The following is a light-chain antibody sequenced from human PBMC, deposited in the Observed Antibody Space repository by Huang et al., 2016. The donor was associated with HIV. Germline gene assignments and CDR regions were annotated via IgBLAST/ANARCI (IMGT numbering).Light chain of an antibody. V-gene: IGKV3-15*01. Sequence: EIVMTQSPATLSVSPVERATLSCRASQSVSSNLAWYQQKPGQAPRLLIYGASTRATGIPARFSGSGSGAEFTLTISSLQSEDFAVYYCQQYNNWPPEETFGPGTKVDMK. J-gene: IGKJ3*01. CDR2: GAS. CDR1: QSVSSN. CDR3: QQYNNWPPEET.